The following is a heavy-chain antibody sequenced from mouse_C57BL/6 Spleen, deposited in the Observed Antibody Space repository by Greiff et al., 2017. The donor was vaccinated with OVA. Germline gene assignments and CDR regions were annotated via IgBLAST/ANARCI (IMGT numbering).Heavy chain of an antibody. V-gene: IGHV1-84*01. CDR2: IYPGSGNT. J-gene: IGHJ4*01. Sequence: QVQLQQSGPELVKPGASVKISCKASGYTFTDYYINWVKQRPGQGLEWIGWIYPGSGNTKYNEKFKGKATLTVDTSSSTAYMQLSSLTSEDSAVYFCARGSYYYGSSYGDYYAMDYWGQGTSVTVSS. D-gene: IGHD1-1*01. CDR3: ARGSYYYGSSYGDYYAMDY. CDR1: GYTFTDYY.